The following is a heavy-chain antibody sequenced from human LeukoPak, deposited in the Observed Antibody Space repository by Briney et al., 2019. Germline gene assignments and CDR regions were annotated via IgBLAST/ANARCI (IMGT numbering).Heavy chain of an antibody. CDR3: ARLLSSSGWYWFDP. J-gene: IGHJ5*02. D-gene: IGHD6-19*01. Sequence: PGGSLRLSCAASGFTFSTYAMHWVRQAPGKGLEWVAIISYDGSTYYADSVKGRFTISRDNSKNTLYLQMNSLRAEDTAVYYCARLLSSSGWYWFDPWGQGTLVTVSS. CDR2: ISYDGST. CDR1: GFTFSTYA. V-gene: IGHV3-30*14.